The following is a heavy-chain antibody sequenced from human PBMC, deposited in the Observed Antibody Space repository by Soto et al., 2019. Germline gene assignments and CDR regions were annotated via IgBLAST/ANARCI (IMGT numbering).Heavy chain of an antibody. CDR2: IYSGGST. CDR1: GFIVSHNY. J-gene: IGHJ4*02. V-gene: IGHV3-66*01. CDR3: AVPHRDSGYEKFDY. D-gene: IGHD5-12*01. Sequence: EVQLVESGGGLVQPGGSLRLSCAGSGFIVSHNYMNWVRQAPGKGLEWVSVIYSGGSTYYADSVKGRFTISRDSSKNTVYLQMNSLRAEDTAVYYCAVPHRDSGYEKFDYWGQGTLVTVSS.